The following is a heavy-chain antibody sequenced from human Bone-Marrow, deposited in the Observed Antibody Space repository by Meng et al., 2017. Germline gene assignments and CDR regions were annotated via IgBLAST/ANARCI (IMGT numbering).Heavy chain of an antibody. V-gene: IGHV5-51*01. CDR3: ARRAAVADTLGGLDI. D-gene: IGHD6-19*01. Sequence: GEFLKILCKGSGYRFTSYWIGWVRQMPGKGLEWMGIIYPTDSDTRYSPSFHGQVTISADNSISTAYLQWNSLKASDTAMYYCARRAAVADTLGGLDIWGQGTMVTVSS. CDR1: GYRFTSYW. J-gene: IGHJ3*02. CDR2: IYPTDSDT.